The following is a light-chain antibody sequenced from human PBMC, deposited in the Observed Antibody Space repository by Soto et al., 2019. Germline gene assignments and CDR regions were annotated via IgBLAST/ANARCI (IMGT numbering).Light chain of an antibody. CDR3: QQYDTFPWT. CDR2: DAS. V-gene: IGKV1-5*01. CDR1: QGISRW. Sequence: DIQMTQSPSTLSASVGDRVTITCRASQGISRWLAWYQQKPGKPPKLLIYDASGLDSGVPSRFSGSGYGTEFTLTISGLQPEDFATFYCQQYDTFPWTVGQGTNVDIK. J-gene: IGKJ1*01.